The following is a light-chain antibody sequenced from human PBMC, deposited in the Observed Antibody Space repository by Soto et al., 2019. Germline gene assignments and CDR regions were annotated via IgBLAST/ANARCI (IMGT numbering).Light chain of an antibody. V-gene: IGLV2-8*01. Sequence: SVVTQPPSASGSPGQSVTISCTGTSSDVGGYNYVSWYQQHPGKAPKLMIYEVSKRPSGVPDRFSGSKSGNTASLTVSGLQAEDEADYYCSSYAGSTYVFGTGTKVTVL. J-gene: IGLJ1*01. CDR3: SSYAGSTYV. CDR2: EVS. CDR1: SSDVGGYNY.